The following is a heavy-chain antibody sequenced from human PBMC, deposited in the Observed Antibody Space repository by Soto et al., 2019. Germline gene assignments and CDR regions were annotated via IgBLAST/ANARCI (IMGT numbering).Heavy chain of an antibody. V-gene: IGHV4-59*01. CDR3: ARGLSSGWDQTYAEYFQH. D-gene: IGHD6-19*01. CDR2: IYYSGST. CDR1: GGSISSYY. J-gene: IGHJ1*01. Sequence: QVQLQESGPGLVKPSETLSLTCTVSGGSISSYYWSWIRQPPGKGLEWIGYIYYSGSTNYNPSLKSRVTISVDTSKNQFSLKLSSVTAADTAVYYCARGLSSGWDQTYAEYFQHWGQGTLVTVSS.